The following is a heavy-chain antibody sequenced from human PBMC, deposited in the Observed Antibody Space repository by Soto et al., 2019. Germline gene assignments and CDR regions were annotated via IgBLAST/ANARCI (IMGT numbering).Heavy chain of an antibody. V-gene: IGHV4-59*12. CDR2: IYYSGGT. J-gene: IGHJ4*02. CDR1: GGSISSYY. D-gene: IGHD4-17*01. CDR3: ARRSTVTLDY. Sequence: PSETLSLTCTVSGGSISSYYWSWIRQPPGKGLEWIGYIYYSGGTNYNPSLKSRVTISVDRSKNQFSLKLSSVTAADTAVYYCARRSTVTLDYWGQGTLVTVSS.